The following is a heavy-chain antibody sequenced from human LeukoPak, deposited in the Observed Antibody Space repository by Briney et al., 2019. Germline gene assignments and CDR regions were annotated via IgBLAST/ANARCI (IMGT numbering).Heavy chain of an antibody. CDR3: ARMSKQLVGAGRFDY. J-gene: IGHJ4*02. D-gene: IGHD6-6*01. CDR2: INPNSGGT. Sequence: GASVKVSCKASGYTFTGYYMHWVRQAPGQGLEWMGWINPNSGGTNYAQKFQGRVTMTRDTSISTAYMELSRLRSDDTAVYYCARMSKQLVGAGRFDYWGQGTLVTVSS. V-gene: IGHV1-2*02. CDR1: GYTFTGYY.